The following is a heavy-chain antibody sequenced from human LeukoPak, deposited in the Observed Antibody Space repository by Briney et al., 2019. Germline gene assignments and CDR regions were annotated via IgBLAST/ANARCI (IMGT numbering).Heavy chain of an antibody. Sequence: PSETLSLTCTVSGGSISSGDYYWSWIRQPPGKGLEWIGYIYYSGSTYYNPSLKSRVTISVDTSKNQFSLKLSSVTAADTAVYYCARGAARFTMIVVDPIWGQGTMVTVSS. J-gene: IGHJ3*02. D-gene: IGHD3-22*01. CDR1: GGSISSGDYY. CDR3: ARGAARFTMIVVDPI. CDR2: IYYSGST. V-gene: IGHV4-30-4*01.